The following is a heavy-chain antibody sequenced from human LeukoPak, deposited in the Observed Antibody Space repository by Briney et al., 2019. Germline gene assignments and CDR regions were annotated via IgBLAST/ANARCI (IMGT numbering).Heavy chain of an antibody. D-gene: IGHD6-19*01. CDR3: ASSGVAGNYYFFMDL. J-gene: IGHJ6*03. CDR1: GDSISSHY. Sequence: ETLSLTCIVSGDSISSHYWTWIRQPAGKGLEWIGYTSDGGNTNYNPSLKSRVTISLDTSKNQVSLKLTSVTAADTAMYYCASSGVAGNYYFFMDLWGKGTTVTVSS. CDR2: TSDGGNT. V-gene: IGHV4-59*11.